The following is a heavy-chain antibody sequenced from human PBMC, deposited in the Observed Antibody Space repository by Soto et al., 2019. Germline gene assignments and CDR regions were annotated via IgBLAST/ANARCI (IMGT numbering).Heavy chain of an antibody. V-gene: IGHV1-8*01. CDR2: MNANSGET. J-gene: IGHJ5*02. CDR3: ARVAVAARPRWYNWFDP. CDR1: GYTFTDYD. Sequence: QEQLVHSGAEVKKPGASVKVSCKTSGYTFTDYDINWVRQATGQGLEWIGWMNANSGETGYAQKVPGRVTMTRSTSLSTAYLELSSLRSEDTAVYYCARVAVAARPRWYNWFDPWGQGTLVTVSS. D-gene: IGHD2-15*01.